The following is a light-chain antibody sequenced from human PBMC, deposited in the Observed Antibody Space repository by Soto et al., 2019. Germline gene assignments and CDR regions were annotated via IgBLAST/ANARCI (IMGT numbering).Light chain of an antibody. CDR1: DLGNYNR. CDR3: SSYASSSIYV. CDR2: DVS. Sequence: QSVLTQPPSVSGSPGQSVTISRTGDLGNYNRVSWYQQPPGTAPKLLIYDVSYRPSGVPDRFSGSKSGNTASLTISGLQAEDEVDYYCSSYASSSIYVFGTGTKLTVL. V-gene: IGLV2-18*02. J-gene: IGLJ1*01.